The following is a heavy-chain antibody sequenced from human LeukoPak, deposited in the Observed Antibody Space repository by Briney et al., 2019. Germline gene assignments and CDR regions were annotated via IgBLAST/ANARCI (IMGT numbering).Heavy chain of an antibody. CDR3: GTEYYYDSSGYYPLFDY. J-gene: IGHJ4*02. CDR1: GFTFSSYA. V-gene: IGHV3-30*04. Sequence: GGSLRLSWAASGFTFSSYAMYWVRQAPGKGLEWVALISYDGSNKYYADSVKGRFTISRDNSKNTLYLQMNSLRAEDTAVYYCGTEYYYDSSGYYPLFDYWGQGTLVTVSS. CDR2: ISYDGSNK. D-gene: IGHD3-22*01.